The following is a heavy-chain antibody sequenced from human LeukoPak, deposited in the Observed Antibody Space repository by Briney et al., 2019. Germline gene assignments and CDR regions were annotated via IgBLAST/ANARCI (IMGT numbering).Heavy chain of an antibody. CDR1: AYTFTSYC. J-gene: IGHJ5*02. D-gene: IGHD7-27*01. Sequence: GASVKVSCKASAYTFTSYCMHWVRQAPGQGLEWMGIINPSGGSTSYAQKFQGRVTMTRDTSTSTVYMELSSLRSEDTAVYYCARAQLGRDWFDPWGQGTLVTVSS. CDR2: INPSGGST. V-gene: IGHV1-46*01. CDR3: ARAQLGRDWFDP.